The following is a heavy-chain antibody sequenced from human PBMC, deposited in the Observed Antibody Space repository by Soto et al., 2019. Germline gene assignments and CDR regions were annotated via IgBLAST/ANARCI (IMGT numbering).Heavy chain of an antibody. CDR2: IIPIFGTA. CDR1: GGTFSSYA. Sequence: ASVKVSCKASGGTFSSYAISWVRQAPGQGLEWMGGIIPIFGTANYAQKFQGRVTITADESTSTAYMELSSLRSEDTAVYYCASYDSSGYYFPLGAFDSWGQGTMVTVS. J-gene: IGHJ3*02. D-gene: IGHD3-22*01. CDR3: ASYDSSGYYFPLGAFDS. V-gene: IGHV1-69*13.